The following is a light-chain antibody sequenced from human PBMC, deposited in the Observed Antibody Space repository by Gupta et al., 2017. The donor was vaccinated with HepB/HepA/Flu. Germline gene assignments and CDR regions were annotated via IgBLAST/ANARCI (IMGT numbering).Light chain of an antibody. CDR1: QNISSY. CDR2: AAS. J-gene: IGKJ3*01. CDR3: QQSDSTPPFT. V-gene: IGKV1-39*01. Sequence: IQMTQSPSSLSASVGDRVTITCRASQNISSYLNWYQQKPGKAPKLLIYAASSWQSGVPSRFSGSGYGKDVTLTISRRQQEDFAAYYCQQSDSTPPFTFGHGTKVDIK.